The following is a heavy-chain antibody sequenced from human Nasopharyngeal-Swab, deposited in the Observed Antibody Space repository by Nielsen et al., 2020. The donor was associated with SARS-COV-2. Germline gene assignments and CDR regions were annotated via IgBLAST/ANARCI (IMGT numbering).Heavy chain of an antibody. D-gene: IGHD6-13*01. Sequence: GSLRLSYAMYGGSFSGYYWSWIRQPPGKGLEWIGEINHSGSTDYNPSHKSRVTISLDTSKNQFSLKLRSVTAADTAVYYCAEKGYTSSWYFYWGQGTLVTVSS. CDR1: GGSFSGYY. V-gene: IGHV4-34*01. CDR3: AEKGYTSSWYFY. CDR2: INHSGST. J-gene: IGHJ4*02.